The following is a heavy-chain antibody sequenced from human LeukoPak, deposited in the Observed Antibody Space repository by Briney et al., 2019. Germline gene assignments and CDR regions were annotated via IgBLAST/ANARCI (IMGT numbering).Heavy chain of an antibody. CDR3: VRGRGGNFDY. Sequence: GASVKVSCKASGYTFTSYDINWVRQATGQGPEWMGWMNPDSGSTGYAQKFQGRVTMTRNTPIRTAYLELSSLRSEDTAVYYCVRGRGGNFDYWGQGTLVTVSS. V-gene: IGHV1-8*01. D-gene: IGHD3-3*01. CDR2: MNPDSGST. CDR1: GYTFTSYD. J-gene: IGHJ4*02.